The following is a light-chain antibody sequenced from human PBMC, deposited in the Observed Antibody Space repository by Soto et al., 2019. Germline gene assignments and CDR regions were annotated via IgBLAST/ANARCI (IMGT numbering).Light chain of an antibody. V-gene: IGKV1-27*01. Sequence: DIQMTQSPSSLSASVGDRVTISCRASQDIANYLAWYQQKSGKVPKLLIYAASTLQSGVPSRFSGSGHGTDFTLTISSLQPEDFATYYCQKYNGAPRTFGQGTKV. CDR1: QDIANY. J-gene: IGKJ1*01. CDR3: QKYNGAPRT. CDR2: AAS.